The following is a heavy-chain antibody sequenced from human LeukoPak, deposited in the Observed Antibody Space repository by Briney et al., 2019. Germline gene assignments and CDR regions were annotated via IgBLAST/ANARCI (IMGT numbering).Heavy chain of an antibody. D-gene: IGHD3-22*01. CDR3: ASPNPYDSSGYPFDY. V-gene: IGHV1-69*04. Sequence: SVEVSCTASGGTFSSYAISWVRQAPGQGLEWMGRIIPILGIANYAQKFQGRVTITADKSTSTAYMELSSLRSEDTAVYYCASPNPYDSSGYPFDYWGQGTLVTVSS. CDR2: IIPILGIA. CDR1: GGTFSSYA. J-gene: IGHJ4*02.